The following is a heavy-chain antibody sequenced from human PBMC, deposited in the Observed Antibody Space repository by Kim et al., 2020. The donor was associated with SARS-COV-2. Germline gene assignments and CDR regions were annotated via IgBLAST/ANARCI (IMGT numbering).Heavy chain of an antibody. CDR2: ISGSGSA. Sequence: GGSLRLSCAASGFTFSDYYMSWIRQAPGKGLEWVSYISGSGSAFYADSMQGRFTLSRDNAENSVFLQLDSLRAEDTAVYYCARGGIRSYGYPWFDYWGQG. V-gene: IGHV3-11*01. CDR1: GFTFSDYY. D-gene: IGHD3-16*01. CDR3: ARGGIRSYGYPWFDY. J-gene: IGHJ4*02.